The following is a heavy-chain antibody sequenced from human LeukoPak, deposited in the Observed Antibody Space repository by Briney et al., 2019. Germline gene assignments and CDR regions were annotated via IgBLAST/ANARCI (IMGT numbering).Heavy chain of an antibody. D-gene: IGHD2-21*01. J-gene: IGHJ6*04. Sequence: GGSLRLSCAASGFTFTGYEMNWVRQAPGKGLAWVSYISSSGSTIYYADSVKGRFTISRDKAKNSLYLQMNSLRAEDTAVYYCARGDGGYYYGRDVWGKGTTVTVSS. CDR3: ARGDGGYYYGRDV. CDR1: GFTFTGYE. V-gene: IGHV3-48*03. CDR2: ISSSGSTI.